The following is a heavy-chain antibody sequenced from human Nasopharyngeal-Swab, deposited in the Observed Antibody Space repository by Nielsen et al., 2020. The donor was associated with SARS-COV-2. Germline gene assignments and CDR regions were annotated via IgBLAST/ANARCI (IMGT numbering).Heavy chain of an antibody. D-gene: IGHD4-17*01. Sequence: GGSLRLSCAASGFSIRSHYMAWVRQAPGKGLEWVANIKEDGSQKNYADSVKGRFSISRDSSKNTLYLQMDSLRGEDTAVYYCARDAPAHYGAFYWGRGTLVTVSS. J-gene: IGHJ4*02. CDR3: ARDAPAHYGAFY. V-gene: IGHV3-7*01. CDR2: IKEDGSQK. CDR1: GFSIRSHY.